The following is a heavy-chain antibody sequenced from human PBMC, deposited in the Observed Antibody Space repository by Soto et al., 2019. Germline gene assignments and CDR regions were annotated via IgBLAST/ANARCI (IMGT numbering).Heavy chain of an antibody. J-gene: IGHJ4*02. CDR1: GFTFSSYG. D-gene: IGHD4-17*01. V-gene: IGHV3-30*18. Sequence: QVQLVESGGGVVQPGRSLRLSCAASGFTFSSYGMHWVRQAPGKGLEWGAVISYDGSNKYYADSVKGRFTISRDNSKNTLYLQMNSLRAEDTAVYYCAKEPYGDYVFDYWGQGTLVTVSS. CDR3: AKEPYGDYVFDY. CDR2: ISYDGSNK.